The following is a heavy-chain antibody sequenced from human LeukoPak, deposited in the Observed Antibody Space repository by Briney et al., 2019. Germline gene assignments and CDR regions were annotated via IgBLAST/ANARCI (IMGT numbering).Heavy chain of an antibody. V-gene: IGHV4-38-2*01. J-gene: IGHJ5*02. CDR2: IYHSGST. Sequence: SETLSLTCAVSGYSISSGYFWGWIRPPPGKGLEWIGTIYHSGSTYDNPSLKSRVTISVDTSKNQFSLKLSSVTAADTAVYYCARAPQGIAVATNWFDPWGQGTLVTVSS. CDR3: ARAPQGIAVATNWFDP. CDR1: GYSISSGYF. D-gene: IGHD6-19*01.